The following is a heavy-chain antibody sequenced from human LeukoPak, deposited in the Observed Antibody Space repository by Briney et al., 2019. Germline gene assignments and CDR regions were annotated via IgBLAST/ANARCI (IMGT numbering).Heavy chain of an antibody. Sequence: GGSLRLSCAASGSTFSSYAMHWVRQAPGKGLEWVAVISYDGSNKYYADSVKGRFTISRDNSKNTVYLQMNSLRVDDTAVYFCAKDFCTGGSCNFFDSWGQGTLVTVSS. CDR2: ISYDGSNK. CDR3: AKDFCTGGSCNFFDS. J-gene: IGHJ4*02. D-gene: IGHD2-8*02. CDR1: GSTFSSYA. V-gene: IGHV3-30-3*01.